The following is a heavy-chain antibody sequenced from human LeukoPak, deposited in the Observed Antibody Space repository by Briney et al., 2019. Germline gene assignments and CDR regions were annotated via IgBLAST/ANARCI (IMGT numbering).Heavy chain of an antibody. D-gene: IGHD1-14*01. CDR1: GFTFDDYA. CDR2: ISWSNSRI. J-gene: IGHJ4*02. Sequence: GGSLRLSCAASGFTFDDYAMHWVRQAPGKGLEWVSSISWSNSRIGYADSVKGRFTVSRDNAKNSLYLQMNSLRGEDTALYYCAKDDRGGLQYNLDSWGQGTLVTVSS. V-gene: IGHV3-9*01. CDR3: AKDDRGGLQYNLDS.